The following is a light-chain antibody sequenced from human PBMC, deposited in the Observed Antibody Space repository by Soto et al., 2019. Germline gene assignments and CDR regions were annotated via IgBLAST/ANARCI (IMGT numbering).Light chain of an antibody. Sequence: DIQMTQSPSSLSASVGDRVTITCRASQGISNYLAWYQQKPGKVPKLLIYAASTLQSEVPSRFSGSGSGTEFTLTISSLQPDDFATYYCQQYHIYSGTFGQGTKVDIK. V-gene: IGKV1-16*01. J-gene: IGKJ1*01. CDR1: QGISNY. CDR3: QQYHIYSGT. CDR2: AAS.